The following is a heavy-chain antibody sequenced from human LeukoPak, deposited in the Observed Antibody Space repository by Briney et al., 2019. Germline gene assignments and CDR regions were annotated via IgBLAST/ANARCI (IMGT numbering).Heavy chain of an antibody. D-gene: IGHD2-15*01. J-gene: IGHJ4*02. CDR1: GFTFSTYA. CDR3: AKDPPCSGGTCYGYFES. V-gene: IGHV3-23*01. CDR2: ISGSGGNT. Sequence: GGSLRLSCAASGFTFSTYAMNWVRQAPGKGLEWVSIISGSGGNTFYADSVKGRFTISRGNSKNTLYLQMNNLRDEDTAVYYCAKDPPCSGGTCYGYFESWGQGILVTVSS.